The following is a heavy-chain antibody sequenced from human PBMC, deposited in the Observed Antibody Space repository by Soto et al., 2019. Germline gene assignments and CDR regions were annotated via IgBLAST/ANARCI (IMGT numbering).Heavy chain of an antibody. V-gene: IGHV4-34*01. CDR3: ARGSITMVRGVIKGSYYYYGMDV. Sequence: SETLSLTCAVYGGSFSGYYWSWIRQPPGKGLEWIGEINHSGSTNYNPPLKSRVTISVDTSKNQFSLKLSSVTAADTAVYYCARGSITMVRGVIKGSYYYYGMDVWGQGTTVT. CDR2: INHSGST. J-gene: IGHJ6*02. CDR1: GGSFSGYY. D-gene: IGHD3-10*01.